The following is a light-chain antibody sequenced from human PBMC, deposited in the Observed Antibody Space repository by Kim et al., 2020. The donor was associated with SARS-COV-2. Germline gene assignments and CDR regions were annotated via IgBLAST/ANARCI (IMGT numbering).Light chain of an antibody. V-gene: IGKV3-15*01. J-gene: IGKJ4*01. CDR1: HSVSST. Sequence: EIVMTQSPATLSVSPGERATLSCRASHSVSSTLAWYQQKAGQAPRLLMYDASTRATDIPARFSGSGSGTEFTLTISSLQSEDFAVYYCQQYNNWPLTFGGGTRVDIK. CDR2: DAS. CDR3: QQYNNWPLT.